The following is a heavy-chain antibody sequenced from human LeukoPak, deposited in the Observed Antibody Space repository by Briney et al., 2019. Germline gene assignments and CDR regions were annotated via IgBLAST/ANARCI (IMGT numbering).Heavy chain of an antibody. CDR2: VKSKAVGETT. V-gene: IGHV3-15*01. Sequence: GGSLRLSCAASGFTFSNAWMNWVRHARGKGLEWVARVKSKAVGETTSYAAPVKGRFSILRDDSRDMVYLQMNSLEAEDTAVYYCATCNGDCYFNFWGQGTLVIVSS. CDR3: ATCNGDCYFNF. CDR1: GFTFSNAW. J-gene: IGHJ4*02. D-gene: IGHD2-21*02.